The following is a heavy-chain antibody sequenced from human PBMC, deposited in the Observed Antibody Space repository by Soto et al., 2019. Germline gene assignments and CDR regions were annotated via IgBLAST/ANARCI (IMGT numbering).Heavy chain of an antibody. D-gene: IGHD2-15*01. Sequence: QVQLVESGGGLVKPGGSLRLSCAASGFTFSDYYMSWIRQAPGKGLEWVSYISSSSSYTNYADSVKGRFTIFRDNAKNSLYLQMNSLRAEDTAVYYCARDTRRYCSGGSCYKSDAFDIWGQGTMVTVSS. J-gene: IGHJ3*02. V-gene: IGHV3-11*05. CDR3: ARDTRRYCSGGSCYKSDAFDI. CDR1: GFTFSDYY. CDR2: ISSSSSYT.